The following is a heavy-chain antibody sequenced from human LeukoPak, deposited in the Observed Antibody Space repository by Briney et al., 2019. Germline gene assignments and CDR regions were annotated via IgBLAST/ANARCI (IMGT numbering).Heavy chain of an antibody. D-gene: IGHD2-2*02. CDR2: IIPIFGTA. V-gene: IGHV1-69*13. Sequence: SVKVSCKASGGTFTSYAISWVRQAPGQGLEWMGGIIPIFGTANYAQKFQGRVTITADESTSTAYMELSSLRSEDTAVYYCARDLGLYCSSTSCYMVNWFDPWGQGTLVTVSS. J-gene: IGHJ5*02. CDR1: GGTFTSYA. CDR3: ARDLGLYCSSTSCYMVNWFDP.